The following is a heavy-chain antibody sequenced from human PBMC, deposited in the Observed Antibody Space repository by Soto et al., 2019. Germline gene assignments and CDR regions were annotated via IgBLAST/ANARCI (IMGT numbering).Heavy chain of an antibody. CDR1: GGSISSYY. J-gene: IGHJ4*02. CDR3: AREKGGKYYFDY. V-gene: IGHV4-59*01. Sequence: SETLSLTCTVSGGSISSYYWSWIRQPPGKGLEWIGYIYYSGSTNYNPSLKSRVTISVDTSKNQFSLKLSSVTAADTAVYYCAREKGGKYYFDYWGQGTLVTVSS. CDR2: IYYSGST. D-gene: IGHD3-16*01.